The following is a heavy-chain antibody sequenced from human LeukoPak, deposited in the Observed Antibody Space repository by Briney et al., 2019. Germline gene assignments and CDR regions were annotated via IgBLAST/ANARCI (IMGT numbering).Heavy chain of an antibody. Sequence: GASVKVSCKASGYTFTGYYMHWVRQAPGQGLEWMGRINPNSGGTNYAQKFQGRVTMTRDTSISTAYMELSRLRSDDTAVYYCVRATKLVGVFAYWGQGTLVTVSS. CDR3: VRATKLVGVFAY. CDR2: INPNSGGT. V-gene: IGHV1-2*06. D-gene: IGHD1-26*01. J-gene: IGHJ4*02. CDR1: GYTFTGYY.